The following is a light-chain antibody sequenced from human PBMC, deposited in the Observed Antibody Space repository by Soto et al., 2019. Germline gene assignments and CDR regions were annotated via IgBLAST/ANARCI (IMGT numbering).Light chain of an antibody. CDR1: QSVSIN. Sequence: EIVLTQSPGTLSLSPGERATLSCRASQSVSINLAWYQQKPGRAPRLLIYGASTRATGIPARFSGSGSGTEFTLTISSLQSEDFAVYYCQQYNNWPPAWPFGQGTKVDIK. J-gene: IGKJ1*01. V-gene: IGKV3-15*01. CDR3: QQYNNWPPAWP. CDR2: GAS.